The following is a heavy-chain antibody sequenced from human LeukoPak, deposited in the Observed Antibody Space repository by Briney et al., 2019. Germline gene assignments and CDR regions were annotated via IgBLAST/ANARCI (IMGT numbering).Heavy chain of an antibody. CDR3: ARGDYDSSGYYPFDY. V-gene: IGHV1-18*01. D-gene: IGHD3-22*01. CDR2: ISAYNGNT. J-gene: IGHJ4*02. Sequence: ASVKVSCKASGYTFTSYGISWVRQAPGQGLEWMGWISAYNGNTNYAQKLQGRVTMTTDTSTSTAYMELSSLRSEDTAVYYCARGDYDSSGYYPFDYWGQGTLVTVSS. CDR1: GYTFTSYG.